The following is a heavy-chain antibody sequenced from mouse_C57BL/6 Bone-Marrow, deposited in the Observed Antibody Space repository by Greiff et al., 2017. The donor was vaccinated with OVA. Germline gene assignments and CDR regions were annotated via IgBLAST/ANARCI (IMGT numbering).Heavy chain of an antibody. CDR3: ARYFDY. CDR1: GYAFSSSW. V-gene: IGHV1-82*01. J-gene: IGHJ2*01. CDR2: IYPGDGDT. Sequence: VKLMESGPELVKPGASVKISCKASGYAFSSSWMNWVKQRPGKGLEWIGRIYPGDGDTNYNGKFKGKATLTADKSSSTAYMQLSSLTSEDSAVYFCARYFDYWGQGTTLTVSS.